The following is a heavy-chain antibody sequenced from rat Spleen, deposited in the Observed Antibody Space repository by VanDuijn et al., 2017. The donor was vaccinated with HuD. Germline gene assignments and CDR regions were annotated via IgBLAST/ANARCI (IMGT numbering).Heavy chain of an antibody. Sequence: EVQLVESGGGLVQPGRSLKLSCAASGFTFSDYYMAWVRQAPKKGLEWVASISYEGSSTYYGDSVKGRFTISRDNAESIVYLQMNSLRSEDTATYYCARHGVNYGSYNWFAYWGQGTLVTVSS. D-gene: IGHD1-6*01. CDR3: ARHGVNYGSYNWFAY. J-gene: IGHJ3*01. CDR2: ISYEGSST. CDR1: GFTFSDYY. V-gene: IGHV5-22*01.